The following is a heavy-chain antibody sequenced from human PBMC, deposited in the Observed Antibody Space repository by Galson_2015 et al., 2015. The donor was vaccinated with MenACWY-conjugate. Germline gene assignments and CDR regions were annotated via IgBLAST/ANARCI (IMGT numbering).Heavy chain of an antibody. J-gene: IGHJ3*02. CDR3: TTLWRHRYYYDSGVAFDI. CDR2: IKSKTDGGTT. Sequence: SLRLSCAASGFTFSNAWMNWVRQAPGKGLEWVGRIKSKTDGGTTDYAAPVKGRFTISRDDSKNTLYLQMNSLKTEDTAVYYCTTLWRHRYYYDSGVAFDIWGQGTMVTVSS. CDR1: GFTFSNAW. D-gene: IGHD3-22*01. V-gene: IGHV3-15*07.